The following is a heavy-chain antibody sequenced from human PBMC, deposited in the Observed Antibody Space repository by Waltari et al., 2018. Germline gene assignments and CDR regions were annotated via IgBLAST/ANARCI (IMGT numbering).Heavy chain of an antibody. CDR3: ARRRGYGDPYYFDY. D-gene: IGHD4-17*01. J-gene: IGHJ4*02. Sequence: QLQLQESGPGLVKPSETLSLTCTVSGGSISSSSYYWGWIRQPPGKGLEWIGSIYYSGSTYDNPSRKGRVTIAVDTSKNQFSLKLSSVTAADTAVYYCARRRGYGDPYYFDYWGQGTLVTVSS. CDR1: GGSISSSSYY. V-gene: IGHV4-39*01. CDR2: IYYSGST.